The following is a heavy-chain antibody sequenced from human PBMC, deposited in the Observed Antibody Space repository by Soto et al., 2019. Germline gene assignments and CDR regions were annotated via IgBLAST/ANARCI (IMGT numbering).Heavy chain of an antibody. CDR3: TTVEIQLGLSPYYYYYGMDV. V-gene: IGHV3-15*07. J-gene: IGHJ6*02. Sequence: GGSLRLSCAASGFTFSNAWMNWVRQAPGKGLGWVGRIKSKTDGGTTDYAAPVKGRFTISRDDSKNTLYLQMNSLKTEDTAVYYCTTVEIQLGLSPYYYYYGMDVWGQGTTVTVSS. D-gene: IGHD5-18*01. CDR1: GFTFSNAW. CDR2: IKSKTDGGTT.